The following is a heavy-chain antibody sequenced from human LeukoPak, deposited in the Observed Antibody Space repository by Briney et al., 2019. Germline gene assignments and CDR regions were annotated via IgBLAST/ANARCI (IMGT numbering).Heavy chain of an antibody. J-gene: IGHJ6*03. CDR2: IIPIFGTA. D-gene: IGHD3-3*01. CDR1: GGTFSSYV. V-gene: IGHV1-69*13. Sequence: ASVKVSCKASGGTFSSYVISWVRQAPGQGLEWMGGIIPIFGTANYAQKFQGRVTITADESTSTAYMELSSLRSEDTAVYYCARGAGLRFLEWLLHMDVWGKGTTVTVSS. CDR3: ARGAGLRFLEWLLHMDV.